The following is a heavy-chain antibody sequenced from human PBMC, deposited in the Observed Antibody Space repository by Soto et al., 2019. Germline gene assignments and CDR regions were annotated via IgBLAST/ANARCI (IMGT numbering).Heavy chain of an antibody. D-gene: IGHD3-3*01. Sequence: GGSLRLSCSASGVTFSSYSMNWVRQAPGKGLEWVSSISSSSSYIYYADSVKGRFTISRDNAKNSLYLQMNSLRAEDTAVYYCATENVYYDFWSGYRTGNYFDYWGQGTRGTVSS. CDR2: ISSSSSYI. CDR3: ATENVYYDFWSGYRTGNYFDY. J-gene: IGHJ4*02. CDR1: GVTFSSYS. V-gene: IGHV3-21*01.